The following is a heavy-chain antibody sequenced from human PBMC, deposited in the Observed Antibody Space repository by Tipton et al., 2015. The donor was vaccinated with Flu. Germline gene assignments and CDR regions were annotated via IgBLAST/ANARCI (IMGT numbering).Heavy chain of an antibody. Sequence: TLSLTCTVSGGSISSYYWSWIRQPPGKGLEWIGYIYYSGSTNYNPSLKSRVTISVDTSKNQFSLKLSPVTAADTAVYYCARDRKEILTGSPRYYYGMDVWGQGTTVTVSS. J-gene: IGHJ6*02. D-gene: IGHD3-9*01. V-gene: IGHV4-59*01. CDR3: ARDRKEILTGSPRYYYGMDV. CDR1: GGSISSYY. CDR2: IYYSGST.